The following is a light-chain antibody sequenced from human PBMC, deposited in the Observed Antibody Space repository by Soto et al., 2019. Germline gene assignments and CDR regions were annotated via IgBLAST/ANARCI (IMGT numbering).Light chain of an antibody. Sequence: QSVLTQPPSASGTPGQRVTISCSGSSSNIGSTTVNWYQQLPGTAPKLLIYDDDKRPSGIPDRFSGSKSGTSATLGITGFQTGDEAGYYCGSWDSSLSAYVFGTGTKVTVL. CDR3: GSWDSSLSAYV. V-gene: IGLV1-51*01. J-gene: IGLJ1*01. CDR1: SSNIGSTT. CDR2: DDD.